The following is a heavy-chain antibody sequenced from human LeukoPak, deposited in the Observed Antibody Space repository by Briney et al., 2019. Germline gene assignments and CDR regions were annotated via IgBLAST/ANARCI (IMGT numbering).Heavy chain of an antibody. Sequence: SETLSLTCTVSVDSITSSYWSWIRQPPGKGLEWIGEINHSGSTNYNPSLKSRVTISVDTSKNQFSLKLSSVTAADTAVYYCARVKIKGGITIFKEYHYMDVWGKGTTVTVSS. CDR3: ARVKIKGGITIFKEYHYMDV. D-gene: IGHD3-3*01. CDR1: VDSITSSY. CDR2: INHSGST. J-gene: IGHJ6*03. V-gene: IGHV4-34*01.